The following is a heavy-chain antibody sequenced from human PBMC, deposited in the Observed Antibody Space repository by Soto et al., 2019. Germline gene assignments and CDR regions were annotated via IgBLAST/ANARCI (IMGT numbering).Heavy chain of an antibody. CDR1: GYTFTTYG. CDR2: ISASNGNT. CDR3: ASELIYYNDGSGYYRLGY. V-gene: IGHV1-18*04. Sequence: ASVKVSCKASGYTFTTYGFSWVRQAPGQGLECVGWISASNGNTHYSQKFQGRVTMTTDTSTSTAYMELRSLTSGDTAVYYCASELIYYNDGSGYYRLGYWSQGTLVTVSS. J-gene: IGHJ4*02. D-gene: IGHD3-22*01.